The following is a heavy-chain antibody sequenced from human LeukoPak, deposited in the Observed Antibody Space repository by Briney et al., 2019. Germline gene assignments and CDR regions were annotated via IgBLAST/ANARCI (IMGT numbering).Heavy chain of an antibody. J-gene: IGHJ6*03. D-gene: IGHD3-22*01. CDR1: GFTFSNYW. CDR2: IKQDGSER. V-gene: IGHV3-7*03. Sequence: GGSLRLPCAASGFTFSNYWMRWVRQAPGKGLEWVANIKQDGSERYYVDSVKGRFTISRDNAKNSLYLQMNSLRAEDTAVYYCARDGGDSDSSGYYHYYYMDVWGKGTTVTVSS. CDR3: ARDGGDSDSSGYYHYYYMDV.